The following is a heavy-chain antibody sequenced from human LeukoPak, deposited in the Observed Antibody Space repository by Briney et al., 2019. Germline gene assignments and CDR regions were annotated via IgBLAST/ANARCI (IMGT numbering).Heavy chain of an antibody. CDR3: ANLVVVTAIQTSPDY. CDR2: ISGRGDST. CDR1: GFTFSSYA. Sequence: GGSLRLSCVASGFTFSSYALNWVRQTPGKGLEWVSTISGRGDSTYYADSVKGRFTISRDNSKNTLYLQMNSLRAEDTAVYYCANLVVVTAIQTSPDYWGQGTLVTVSS. V-gene: IGHV3-23*01. D-gene: IGHD2-21*02. J-gene: IGHJ4*02.